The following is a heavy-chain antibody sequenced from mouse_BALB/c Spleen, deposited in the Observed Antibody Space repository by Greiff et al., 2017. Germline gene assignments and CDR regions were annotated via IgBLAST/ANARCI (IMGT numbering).Heavy chain of an antibody. D-gene: IGHD2-14*01. J-gene: IGHJ2*01. CDR3: ARSKYRYDKRVDY. V-gene: IGHV14-3*02. CDR1: GFNIKDTY. CDR2: IDPANGNT. Sequence: EVQLQQSGAELVKPGASVKLSCTASGFNIKDTYMHWVKQRPEQGLEWIGRIDPANGNTKYDPKFQGKATITADTSSNTAYLQLSSLTSEDTAVYYCARSKYRYDKRVDYWGQGTTLTVSS.